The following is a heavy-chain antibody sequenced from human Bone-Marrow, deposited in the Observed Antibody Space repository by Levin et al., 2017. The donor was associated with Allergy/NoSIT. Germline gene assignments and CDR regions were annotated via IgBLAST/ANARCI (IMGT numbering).Heavy chain of an antibody. CDR3: AKDIGGIAATGIKDAFDS. CDR1: GFTFDDYA. Sequence: GGSLRLSCAASGFTFDDYAMHWVRQAPGKGLEWVSGISWNSGSIGYADSVKGRFTISRDNAKNSLYLQMNSLRAEDTALYYCAKDIGGIAATGIKDAFDSWGQGTMVTVSS. D-gene: IGHD6-13*01. J-gene: IGHJ3*02. V-gene: IGHV3-9*01. CDR2: ISWNSGSI.